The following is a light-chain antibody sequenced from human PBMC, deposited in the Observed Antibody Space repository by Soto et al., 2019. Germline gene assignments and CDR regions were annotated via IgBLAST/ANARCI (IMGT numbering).Light chain of an antibody. CDR1: RGISSY. CDR3: QQLNSYPQT. J-gene: IGKJ5*01. Sequence: IQLTQSPYSLSASVGARVTITCQASRGISSYLAWYQQKPGKAPKLLVYSASTLQSGVPSRFSGSGSGPDFTLTISSLQPEDSATYFCQQLNSYPQTFGQGTRLEI. CDR2: SAS. V-gene: IGKV1-9*01.